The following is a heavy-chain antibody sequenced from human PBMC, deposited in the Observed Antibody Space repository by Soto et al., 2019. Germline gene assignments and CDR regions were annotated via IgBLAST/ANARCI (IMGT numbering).Heavy chain of an antibody. Sequence: SETLSLTCAVSSGSISSSNWWSWVRQPPGKGLEWIGEIYHSGSTNYNPSLKSRVTISVDKSKNQFSLKLSSVTAADTAVYYCARVVGLEYSYGSFDYWGQGTLVTVSS. CDR3: ARVVGLEYSYGSFDY. J-gene: IGHJ4*02. CDR2: IYHSGST. V-gene: IGHV4-4*02. CDR1: SGSISSSNW. D-gene: IGHD5-18*01.